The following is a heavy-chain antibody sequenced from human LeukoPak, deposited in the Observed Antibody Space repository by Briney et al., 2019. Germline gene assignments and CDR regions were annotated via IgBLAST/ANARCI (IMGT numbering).Heavy chain of an antibody. CDR2: ISSSGSTI. V-gene: IGHV3-48*03. D-gene: IGHD4-17*01. Sequence: GGSLRLSCAASGFTFSSYEMNWVRQAPGKGLEWVSYISSSGSTIYYADSVKGRFTISRDNAKNSLHLQLNSLRAEDTAVYYCAKDRGFGNGDSNWFGPWGQGTLVTVSS. J-gene: IGHJ5*02. CDR3: AKDRGFGNGDSNWFGP. CDR1: GFTFSSYE.